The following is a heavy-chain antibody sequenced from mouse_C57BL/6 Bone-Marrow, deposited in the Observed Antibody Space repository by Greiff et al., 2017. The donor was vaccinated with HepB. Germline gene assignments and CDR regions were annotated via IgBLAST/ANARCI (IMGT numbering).Heavy chain of an antibody. CDR2: IDPENGDT. CDR1: GFNIKDDC. D-gene: IGHD1-1*01. J-gene: IGHJ3*01. CDR3: TITTVAY. V-gene: IGHV14-4*01. Sequence: VQLKQSGAELVRPGASVKLSCTASGFNIKDDCMHWVKQRPEQGLEWIGWIDPENGDTEYASKFQGKATITADTSSNTAYLQLSSLTSEDTAVYYCTITTVAYWGQGTLVTVSA.